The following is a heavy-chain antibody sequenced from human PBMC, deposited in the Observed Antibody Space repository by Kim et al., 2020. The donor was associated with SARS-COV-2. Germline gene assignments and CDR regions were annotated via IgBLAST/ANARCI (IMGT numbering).Heavy chain of an antibody. V-gene: IGHV4-39*01. CDR3: ARLFGSIVGAQGGFDY. CDR2: IYYSGST. J-gene: IGHJ4*02. D-gene: IGHD1-26*01. CDR1: GGSISSSSYY. Sequence: ETLSLTCTVSGGSISSSSYYWGWIRQPPGKGLEWIGSIYYSGSTYYNPSLKSRVTISVDTSKNQFSLKLSSVTAADTAVYYCARLFGSIVGAQGGFDYWGQGTLVTVSS.